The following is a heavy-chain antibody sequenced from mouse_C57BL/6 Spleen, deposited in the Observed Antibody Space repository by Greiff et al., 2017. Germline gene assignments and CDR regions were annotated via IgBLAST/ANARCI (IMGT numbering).Heavy chain of an antibody. D-gene: IGHD3-2*02. CDR1: GYTFTSYW. Sequence: QVQLKQPGAELVRPGTSVKLSCKASGYTFTSYWMHWVKQRPGQGLEWIGVIDPSDSYTNYNQKFKGKATLTVDTSYSTAYMQLSSLTSEDSAVYYCARGEQLSPFAYWGQGTLVTVSA. CDR2: IDPSDSYT. J-gene: IGHJ3*01. CDR3: ARGEQLSPFAY. V-gene: IGHV1-59*01.